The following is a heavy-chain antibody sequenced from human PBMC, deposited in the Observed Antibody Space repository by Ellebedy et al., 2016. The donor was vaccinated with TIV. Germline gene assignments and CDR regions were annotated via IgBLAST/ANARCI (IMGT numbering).Heavy chain of an antibody. CDR1: GGSISGSSYY. D-gene: IGHD3-22*01. J-gene: IGHJ4*02. Sequence: MPSETLSLTCTVSGGSISGSSYYWGWIRQPPGTGLEWIGSIYHSGSAYYNPSLRSRVTISVDTSKYQFSLNLYSVSAADKAVYYCASPPGYYDGSLFDHWGQGTLVTVSS. V-gene: IGHV4-39*01. CDR2: IYHSGSA. CDR3: ASPPGYYDGSLFDH.